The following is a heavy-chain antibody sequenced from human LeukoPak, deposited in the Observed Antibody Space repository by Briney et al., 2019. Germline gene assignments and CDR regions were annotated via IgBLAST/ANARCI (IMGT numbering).Heavy chain of an antibody. CDR1: GFSISNNY. CDR3: ARDTLGGGAFDI. J-gene: IGHJ3*02. V-gene: IGHV3-53*04. D-gene: IGHD3-16*01. CDR2: IYSGGST. Sequence: PGGSLRLSCAASGFSISNNYMSWVRQAPGKGLEWVSVIYSGGSTYYSDAVESRFSISRRHSKHTVVLQMNSRRTADAAVYYCARDTLGGGAFDIWGQGTMVIVSS.